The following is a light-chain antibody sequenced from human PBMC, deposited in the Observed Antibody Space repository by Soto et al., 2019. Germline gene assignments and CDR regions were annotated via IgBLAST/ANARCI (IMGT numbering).Light chain of an antibody. Sequence: EIVLTQSPDTLSLSPGERATLSCRASQSVSSSLAWYQQKPGQAPRLLIYDASNRATGIPARFSGSGSGTDFPLTIRSLEPEDFAVYYCQQRSNWPPEVTFGPGTKVDIK. J-gene: IGKJ3*01. V-gene: IGKV3-11*01. CDR1: QSVSSS. CDR3: QQRSNWPPEVT. CDR2: DAS.